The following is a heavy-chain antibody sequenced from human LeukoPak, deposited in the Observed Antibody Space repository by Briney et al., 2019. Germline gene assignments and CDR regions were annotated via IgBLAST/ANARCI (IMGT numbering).Heavy chain of an antibody. CDR2: INPSGGST. CDR1: GYTFTSYY. V-gene: IGHV1-46*01. J-gene: IGHJ6*02. CDR3: ARDLQPPQSVTYESYGMDV. D-gene: IGHD4-17*01. Sequence: ASVKVSCKASGYTFTSYYMHWVRQAPGQGLEWMGIINPSGGSTSYAQKFQGRVTMTRDTSTSTVYMELSSLRSEDTAVYYCARDLQPPQSVTYESYGMDVWGQGTTVTVSS.